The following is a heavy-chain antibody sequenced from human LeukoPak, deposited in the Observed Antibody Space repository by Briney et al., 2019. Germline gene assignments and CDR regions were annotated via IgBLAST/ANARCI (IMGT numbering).Heavy chain of an antibody. V-gene: IGHV3-11*03. CDR1: GFTFSDYY. CDR3: ARFQRYCSGGSCSNWFDP. Sequence: GGSLRLSCAASGFTFSDYYMSWIRQAPGKGLEWVSFISSSSSYTDHADSVKGRFTISRDNAKNSLYLQMNSLRAEDTAVYYCARFQRYCSGGSCSNWFDPWGQGTLVTASS. J-gene: IGHJ5*02. CDR2: ISSSSSYT. D-gene: IGHD2-15*01.